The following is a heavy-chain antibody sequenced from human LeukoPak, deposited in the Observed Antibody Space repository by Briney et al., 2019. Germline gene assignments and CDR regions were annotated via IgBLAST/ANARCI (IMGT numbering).Heavy chain of an antibody. D-gene: IGHD3-10*01. V-gene: IGHV3-48*03. CDR2: ISSSGSTI. Sequence: GGSLRLSCAASGFTFSSYEMNWVRQAPGKGLEWVSYISSSGSTIYYADSVKGRFTISRDNAKNSLYLQMNSLRAEDTAVYYCASRYYYGSGSYYALLDYGMDVGGQGTTVTVSS. CDR1: GFTFSSYE. J-gene: IGHJ6*02. CDR3: ASRYYYGSGSYYALLDYGMDV.